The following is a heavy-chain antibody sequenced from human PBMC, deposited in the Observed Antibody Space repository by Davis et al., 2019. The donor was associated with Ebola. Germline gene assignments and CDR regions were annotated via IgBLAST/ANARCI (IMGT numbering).Heavy chain of an antibody. CDR3: ARGSGWELLNTWAYYYYGMDV. Sequence: PSETLSLTCTVSGGSISSGSYYWSWIRQPAGKGLEWIGHIYTSGSTNYNPSLKSRVTISVDTSKNQFSLKLSSVTAADTAVYYCARGSGWELLNTWAYYYYGMDVWGQGTTVTVSS. D-gene: IGHD1-26*01. V-gene: IGHV4-61*09. J-gene: IGHJ6*02. CDR1: GGSISSGSYY. CDR2: IYTSGST.